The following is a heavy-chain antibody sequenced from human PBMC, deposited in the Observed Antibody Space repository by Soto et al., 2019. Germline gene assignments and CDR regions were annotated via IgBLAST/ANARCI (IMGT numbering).Heavy chain of an antibody. J-gene: IGHJ3*02. CDR3: ARGRYFDWLLSTDAFDI. CDR1: GYTFTGYY. Sequence: ASVKVSCKASGYTFTGYYMHWVRQAPGQGLEWMGWINPNSGGTNYAQKFQGWVTMTRDTSISTAYMELSRLRSDDTAVYYCARGRYFDWLLSTDAFDIWGQGTMVTVSS. CDR2: INPNSGGT. D-gene: IGHD3-9*01. V-gene: IGHV1-2*04.